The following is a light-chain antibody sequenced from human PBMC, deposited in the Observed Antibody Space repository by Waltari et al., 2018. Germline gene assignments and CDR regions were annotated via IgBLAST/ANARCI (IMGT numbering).Light chain of an antibody. V-gene: IGLV2-23*01. CDR2: EGS. J-gene: IGLJ3*02. Sequence: QSALTQPASVSGSPGQSITISCTGTSSDVGSYNLVSWYQQHPGKAPKLMIYEGSKRPSGVSNRFSGSKSGNTASLTISWLQAEDEADYYCCSYTAGSTWVFGGGTKLTVL. CDR1: SSDVGSYNL. CDR3: CSYTAGSTWV.